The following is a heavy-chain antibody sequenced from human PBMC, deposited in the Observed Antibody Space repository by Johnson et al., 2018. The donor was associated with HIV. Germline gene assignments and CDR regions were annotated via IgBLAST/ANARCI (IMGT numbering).Heavy chain of an antibody. Sequence: VQLVESGGGVVRPGGSLRLSCAASEFTFNDYGMSWVRQAPGKGLEWVSGINWNGGDTGYVDSVKGRFTISRDNAKNSLYLQMNSLRAEDTAVYYCAREKVVSATYDAFYIWGQGTMVTVSS. CDR3: AREKVVSATYDAFYI. J-gene: IGHJ3*02. CDR2: INWNGGDT. V-gene: IGHV3-20*04. D-gene: IGHD2-15*01. CDR1: EFTFNDYG.